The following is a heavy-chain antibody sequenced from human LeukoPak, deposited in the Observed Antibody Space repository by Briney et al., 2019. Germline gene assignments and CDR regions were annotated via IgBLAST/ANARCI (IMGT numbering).Heavy chain of an antibody. CDR3: AATGYSSGYSNFDY. D-gene: IGHD3-22*01. CDR2: IYTSGST. CDR1: GGSISSYH. V-gene: IGHV4-4*09. J-gene: IGHJ4*02. Sequence: SETLSLTCTVSGGSISSYHWSWIRQPPGKGLEWIGYIYTSGSTNYNPSLKSRVTISVDTSKNQFSLKLSSVTAADTAVYYCAATGYSSGYSNFDYWGQGTLVTVSS.